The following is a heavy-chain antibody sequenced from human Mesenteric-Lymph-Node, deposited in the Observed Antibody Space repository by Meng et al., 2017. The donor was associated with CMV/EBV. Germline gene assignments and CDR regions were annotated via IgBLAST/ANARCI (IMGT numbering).Heavy chain of an antibody. CDR2: IIPILGIA. CDR3: ASSCSSTSCYDVYYYYGMDV. D-gene: IGHD2-2*01. J-gene: IGHJ6*02. V-gene: IGHV1-69*10. CDR1: GGTFSSYA. Sequence: SVKVSCKASGGTFSSYAISRVRQAPGQGLEWMGGIIPILGIANYAQKFQGRVTITADKSTSTAYMELSSLRSEDTAVYYCASSCSSTSCYDVYYYYGMDVWGQGTTVTVSS.